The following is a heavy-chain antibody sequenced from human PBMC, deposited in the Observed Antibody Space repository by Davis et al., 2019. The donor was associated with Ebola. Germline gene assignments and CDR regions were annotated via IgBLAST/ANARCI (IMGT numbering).Heavy chain of an antibody. CDR2: INAGNGKT. V-gene: IGHV1-3*01. CDR1: GYTFTSYY. J-gene: IGHJ4*02. Sequence: AASVKVSCKASGYTFTSYYMHWVRQAPGQRPEWMGWINAGNGKTKYSQKFQGRVTVTRDTSANTVHMELNSLRSEDTAVYYCARNPTETTTFDYWGQGTLVTVSS. D-gene: IGHD1-1*01. CDR3: ARNPTETTTFDY.